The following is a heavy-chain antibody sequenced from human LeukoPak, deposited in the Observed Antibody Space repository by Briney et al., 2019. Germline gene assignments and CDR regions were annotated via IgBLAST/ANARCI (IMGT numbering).Heavy chain of an antibody. CDR2: INRSGST. CDR3: ARLRSGGY. J-gene: IGHJ4*02. V-gene: IGHV4-34*01. Sequence: SETLSLTCAVYGGSFSGYYWSWIRQPPGKGLEWIGEINRSGSTNYNASLKSRGTISVDTSKNQFSLKLSSVTAADTAVYYCARLRSGGYWGQGTLVTVSS. D-gene: IGHD3-10*02. CDR1: GGSFSGYY.